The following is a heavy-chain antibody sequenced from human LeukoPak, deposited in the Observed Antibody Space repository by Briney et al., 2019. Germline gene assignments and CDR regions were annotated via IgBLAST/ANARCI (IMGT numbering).Heavy chain of an antibody. J-gene: IGHJ5*02. CDR3: STVIAAAGLNWFDP. CDR2: IKSKSDGGTT. V-gene: IGHV3-15*01. D-gene: IGHD6-13*01. Sequence: PGGSLRLSCAASGFTFTNAWMSWVRQAPGKGLEWVGRIKSKSDGGTTDYAAPVKGRFTISRDDSKNTLYLQMNSLKTEDTAVYYCSTVIAAAGLNWFDPRGQGTLVTVSS. CDR1: GFTFTNAW.